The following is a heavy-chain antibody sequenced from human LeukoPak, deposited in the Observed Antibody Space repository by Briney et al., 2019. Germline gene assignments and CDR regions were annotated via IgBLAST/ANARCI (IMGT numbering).Heavy chain of an antibody. D-gene: IGHD3-9*01. CDR2: IYPGDSDT. Sequence: GESLQISCQGSGYSFTSYWIGWVRQMPGKGLEWMGIIYPGDSDTRYSPSFQGQVTISADKSISTAYLQWSSLKASDTAMYYCARFGNLYLDWLPQTYYFDYWGQGTLVTVSS. CDR3: ARFGNLYLDWLPQTYYFDY. CDR1: GYSFTSYW. V-gene: IGHV5-51*01. J-gene: IGHJ4*02.